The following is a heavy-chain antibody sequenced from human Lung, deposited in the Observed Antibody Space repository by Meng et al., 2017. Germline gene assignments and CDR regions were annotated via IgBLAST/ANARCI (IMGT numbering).Heavy chain of an antibody. Sequence: VHVLQAGADAKKPVASMQVTCKASGFIFTDYDITWVRQAPGQGLEWMGWISVKNGEAKYPQNFQGRVTMNTATTTSTAYMELRSLTSDDTAVYYCARYVPNGSFWYFDFWGRGTLVTVSS. D-gene: IGHD6-13*01. CDR3: ARYVPNGSFWYFDF. CDR2: ISVKNGEA. V-gene: IGHV1-18*01. CDR1: GFIFTDYD. J-gene: IGHJ2*01.